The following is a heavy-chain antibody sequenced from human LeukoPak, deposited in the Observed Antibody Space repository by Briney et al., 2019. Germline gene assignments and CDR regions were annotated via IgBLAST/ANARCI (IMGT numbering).Heavy chain of an antibody. Sequence: GASVTVSFTGSGYTFTDYCRHWGRQARGQGREGMGWINHSSGGTNYTQKFQGRGTVTRDTAISTVYMELSRLREDDTAVDDCETARLRLGYERTNWFDPWGQGTLVTVSS. V-gene: IGHV1-2*02. J-gene: IGHJ5*02. CDR2: INHSSGGT. CDR3: ETARLRLGYERTNWFDP. CDR1: GYTFTDYC. D-gene: IGHD2-15*01.